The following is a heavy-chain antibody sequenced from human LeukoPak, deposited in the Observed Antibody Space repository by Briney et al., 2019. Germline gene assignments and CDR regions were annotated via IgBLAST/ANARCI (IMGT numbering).Heavy chain of an antibody. CDR2: ISSSGSTI. CDR1: GLTFSSYE. J-gene: IGHJ3*02. D-gene: IGHD3-3*01. Sequence: PGGSLRLSCAASGLTFSSYEMNWVRQAPGEGLEWVSYISSSGSTIYYADSVKGRFTISRDNAKNSLYLQMNRLRAEDTAVYYCARESSIDYDFWSGYFDGGGAFDIWGQGTMVTVSS. CDR3: ARESSIDYDFWSGYFDGGGAFDI. V-gene: IGHV3-48*03.